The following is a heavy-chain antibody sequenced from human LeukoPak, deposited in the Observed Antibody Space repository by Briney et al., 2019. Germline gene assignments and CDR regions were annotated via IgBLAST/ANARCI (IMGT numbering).Heavy chain of an antibody. Sequence: SSETLSLTCTVSGYSISSGYYWGWIRQPPGRGLEWIGSIYHSGSTYYNPSLKSRLTISVDTSKNHFYLKLSTVTAADTAVYYCARWLTHFYYYYHYLDVWGKGTTVTVSS. V-gene: IGHV4-38-2*02. CDR2: IYHSGST. CDR3: ARWLTHFYYYYHYLDV. D-gene: IGHD4/OR15-4a*01. J-gene: IGHJ6*03. CDR1: GYSISSGYY.